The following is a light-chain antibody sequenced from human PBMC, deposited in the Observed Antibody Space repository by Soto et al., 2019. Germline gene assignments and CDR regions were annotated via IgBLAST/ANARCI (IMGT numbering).Light chain of an antibody. Sequence: EIVLTQSPATLSLSPGERASLSCRASQSISVYLAWYQQKPGQAPRLLIYDASNRATGIPARFSGSGSGTDFTLTISSLEPEDFAVYYCHQRTKWPLTSGGGTKVEIK. CDR2: DAS. CDR1: QSISVY. CDR3: HQRTKWPLT. J-gene: IGKJ4*01. V-gene: IGKV3-11*01.